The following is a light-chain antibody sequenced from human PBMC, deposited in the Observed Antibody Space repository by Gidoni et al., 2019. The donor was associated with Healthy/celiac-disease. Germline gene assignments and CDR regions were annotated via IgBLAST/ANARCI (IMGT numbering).Light chain of an antibody. Sequence: DIVKTQSPDSLAVSLGERTTIDCKSSLSVLYSSNNKNYLAWYQQKPGQPPKLLIYWASTRESGVPDRFTGGGSGTDFPLTISSLQAEVVAFYYCQQHYSTPYTFGQGTKLEIK. J-gene: IGKJ2*01. CDR2: WAS. V-gene: IGKV4-1*01. CDR1: LSVLYSSNNKNY. CDR3: QQHYSTPYT.